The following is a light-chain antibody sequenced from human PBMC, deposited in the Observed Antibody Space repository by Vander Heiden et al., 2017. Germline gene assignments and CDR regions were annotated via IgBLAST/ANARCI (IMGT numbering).Light chain of an antibody. J-gene: IGKJ2*01. CDR3: QQYGNSPPYT. Sequence: EMVLTQPPGTLSLSPGERATLSCRASQTVTSNYLAWYQQKLGQAPRLLISGASTRVAGIPDRFSGSGSGTDFTLTISRLEPDDFAVYYCQQYGNSPPYTFGQGTKVEIK. CDR1: QTVTSNY. CDR2: GAS. V-gene: IGKV3-20*01.